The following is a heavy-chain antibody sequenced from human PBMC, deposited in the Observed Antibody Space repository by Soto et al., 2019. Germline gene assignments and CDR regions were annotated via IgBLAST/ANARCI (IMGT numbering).Heavy chain of an antibody. CDR1: GFSVSSQG. V-gene: IGHV3-23*01. CDR3: AKGNLYNFFSGSDY. D-gene: IGHD3-22*01. CDR2: ISTSGKDT. Sequence: TGGPLSLSCAAAGFSVSSQGMTWVRQAPGKGLEWVSVISTSGKDTFYADSVKGRFTISRDNSNNVLYLQMNSLRAEDTAIYYCAKGNLYNFFSGSDYWGQGTLVTVSS. J-gene: IGHJ4*02.